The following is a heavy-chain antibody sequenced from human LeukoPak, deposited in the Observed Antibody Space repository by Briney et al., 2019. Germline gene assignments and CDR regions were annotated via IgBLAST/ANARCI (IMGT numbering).Heavy chain of an antibody. Sequence: DSVKVSCKASGYTFSDTGWYLYWLRQAPGQGLECMGWIYPYTGATHYAQKFQGRVAMTRDTSISTAYMELSRLRPDDTAVYYCARDGPAQMVDFDYWGQGILVIVSS. D-gene: IGHD3-10*01. CDR1: GYTFSDTGWY. V-gene: IGHV1-2*02. CDR3: ARDGPAQMVDFDY. J-gene: IGHJ4*02. CDR2: IYPYTGAT.